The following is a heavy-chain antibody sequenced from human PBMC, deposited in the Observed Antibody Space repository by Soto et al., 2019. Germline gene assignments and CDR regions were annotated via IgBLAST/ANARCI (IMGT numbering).Heavy chain of an antibody. CDR2: ISAYNGNT. CDR1: GYTFTSYG. CDR3: ARDAAAAGMANNWFDP. D-gene: IGHD6-13*01. V-gene: IGHV1-18*01. Sequence: EASVKVSCKASGYTFTSYGISWVRQAPGQGLEWMGWISAYNGNTNYAQKLQGRVTMTTDTSTSTAYMELRSLRSDDTAVYYCARDAAAAGMANNWFDPWGQGTLVTVSS. J-gene: IGHJ5*02.